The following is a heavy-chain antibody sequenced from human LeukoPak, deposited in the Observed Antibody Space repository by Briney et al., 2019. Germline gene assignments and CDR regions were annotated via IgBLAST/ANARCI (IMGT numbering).Heavy chain of an antibody. CDR1: GFTFSSYG. CDR2: IRYDGTNK. V-gene: IGHV3-30*02. CDR3: AKGMVRGVIITPTGDY. D-gene: IGHD3-10*01. J-gene: IGHJ4*02. Sequence: GGSLRLSCAASGFTFSSYGMHWVRQAPGKGLEWVAFIRYDGTNKYYADSVKGRFAISRDNSKNTLYLQMNSLRPEDTAVYYCAKGMVRGVIITPTGDYWGQGTLVTVSS.